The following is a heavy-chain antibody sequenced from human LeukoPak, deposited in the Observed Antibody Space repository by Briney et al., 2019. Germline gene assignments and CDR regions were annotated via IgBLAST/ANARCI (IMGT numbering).Heavy chain of an antibody. CDR1: GGSISSYY. D-gene: IGHD6-19*01. J-gene: IGHJ4*02. CDR3: ARVRGIAVARYFDY. CDR2: IYYSGST. V-gene: IGHV4-59*12. Sequence: SETLSLTCTVSGGSISSYYWSWIRQPPGKGLEWIGYIYYSGSTNYNPSLKSRVTISVDTSKNQFSLKLSSVTAADTAVYYCARVRGIAVARYFDYWGQGTLVTVSS.